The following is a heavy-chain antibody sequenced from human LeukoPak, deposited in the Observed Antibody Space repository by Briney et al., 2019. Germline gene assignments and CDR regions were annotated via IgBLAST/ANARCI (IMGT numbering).Heavy chain of an antibody. CDR1: GFTFREYA. V-gene: IGHV3-9*01. CDR3: VRDLRVDYYGSAKNRMDV. Sequence: GGSLRLSCAASGFTFREYAMHWVRQAPGKGLEWVSGISWNSRNVGYADSVKGRFTISRDNGQNSLYLQMNSLGPEDTALYYCVRDLRVDYYGSAKNRMDVWGQGTTVSVSS. J-gene: IGHJ6*02. D-gene: IGHD3-10*01. CDR2: ISWNSRNV.